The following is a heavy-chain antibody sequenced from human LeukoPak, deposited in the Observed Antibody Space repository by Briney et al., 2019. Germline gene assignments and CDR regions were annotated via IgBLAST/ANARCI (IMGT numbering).Heavy chain of an antibody. J-gene: IGHJ4*02. CDR2: MNPNSGNT. Sequence: ASVKVSCKASGYTFTSYDINWVRQATGQGLEWMGWMNPNSGNTGYAQKFQGRVTTTRNTSISTAYMELSSLRSEDPAVYYCARDGLQYCSSTSCSDYWGQGTLVTVSS. D-gene: IGHD2-2*01. V-gene: IGHV1-8*01. CDR1: GYTFTSYD. CDR3: ARDGLQYCSSTSCSDY.